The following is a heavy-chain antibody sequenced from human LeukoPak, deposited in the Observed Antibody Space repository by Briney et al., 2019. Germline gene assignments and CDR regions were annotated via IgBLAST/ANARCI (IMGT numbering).Heavy chain of an antibody. Sequence: GGSLRLSCAASGFTFSSYGMHWVRQAPGKGLEWVAVIWYDGSNKYYADSVKGRFTISRDNSKNTLYLQMNSLRTEDTAVYYCAKDGGYQLLYFDYWGQGTLVTVSS. V-gene: IGHV3-30*02. J-gene: IGHJ4*02. CDR3: AKDGGYQLLYFDY. D-gene: IGHD2-2*01. CDR1: GFTFSSYG. CDR2: IWYDGSNK.